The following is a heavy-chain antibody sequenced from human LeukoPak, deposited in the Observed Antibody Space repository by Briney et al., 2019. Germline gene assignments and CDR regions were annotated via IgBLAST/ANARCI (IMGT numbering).Heavy chain of an antibody. J-gene: IGHJ4*02. V-gene: IGHV4-59*01. CDR1: GGPISSYY. Sequence: SETLSLTCTVSGGPISSYYWSWIRQPPGKGPEWIGYIYYSGSTNYNPSLKSRVTISVDTSKNQFSLKLSSVTAADTAVYYCARAYYGGNSGFLDYWGQGTLVTVSS. CDR3: ARAYYGGNSGFLDY. CDR2: IYYSGST. D-gene: IGHD4-23*01.